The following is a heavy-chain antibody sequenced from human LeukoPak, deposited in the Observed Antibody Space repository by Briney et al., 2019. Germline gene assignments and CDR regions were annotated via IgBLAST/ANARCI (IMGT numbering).Heavy chain of an antibody. CDR1: GFSLSTSGVG. J-gene: IGHJ4*02. Sequence: KESGPTLVKPTQTLTLTCTFSGFSLSTSGVGVGWIRQPPGKALEWLALIYWDDDKRYSPSLKSRLTITKDTSKNQVVLTMTNMDPVDAATYYCARLSGYASPFDYWGQGTLVTVSS. CDR3: ARLSGYASPFDY. CDR2: IYWDDDK. D-gene: IGHD3-22*01. V-gene: IGHV2-5*02.